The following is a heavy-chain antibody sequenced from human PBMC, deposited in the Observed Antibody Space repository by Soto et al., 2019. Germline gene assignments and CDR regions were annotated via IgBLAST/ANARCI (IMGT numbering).Heavy chain of an antibody. CDR3: ARLEQTEIWFGEKSAYKNWFDP. J-gene: IGHJ5*02. V-gene: IGHV4-31*03. CDR2: IYYSGST. D-gene: IGHD3-10*01. CDR1: GGSIRSGGYY. Sequence: SETLSLTCSVSGGSIRSGGYYWSWVRQHPGEGREWIWYIYYSGSTYYNPSLRSRVTISGDTPKNQFSLKLSSVTAADTAVYYCARLEQTEIWFGEKSAYKNWFDPWGQGTLVTVSS.